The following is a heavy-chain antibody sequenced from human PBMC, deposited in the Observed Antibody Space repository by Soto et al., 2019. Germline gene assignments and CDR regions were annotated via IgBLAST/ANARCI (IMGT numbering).Heavy chain of an antibody. Sequence: SETLSLTCAVSDGSISSGNWWSWVRQPPGKGLEWIGEIYHSGSTNYNPSLKSRVTISVDKSKNQFSLKLSSVTAADTAVYYCARVWAAAGTARDYWGQGTLVTVSS. CDR2: IYHSGST. CDR1: DGSISSGNW. D-gene: IGHD6-13*01. J-gene: IGHJ4*02. V-gene: IGHV4-4*02. CDR3: ARVWAAAGTARDY.